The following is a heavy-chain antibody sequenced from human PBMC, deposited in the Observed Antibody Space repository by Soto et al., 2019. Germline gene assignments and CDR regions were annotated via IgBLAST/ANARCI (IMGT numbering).Heavy chain of an antibody. V-gene: IGHV1-69*01. CDR1: GGTFSSYA. J-gene: IGHJ5*02. Sequence: QVQLVQSGAEVKKPGSSVKVSCKASGGTFSSYAISWVRQAPGRGLEWMGGIIPIFGTANYAQKFQGRVTITADESTSTAYMELSSLRSEDTAVYYCARMYYDILTGPPGFDPWGQGTLVTVSS. D-gene: IGHD3-9*01. CDR2: IIPIFGTA. CDR3: ARMYYDILTGPPGFDP.